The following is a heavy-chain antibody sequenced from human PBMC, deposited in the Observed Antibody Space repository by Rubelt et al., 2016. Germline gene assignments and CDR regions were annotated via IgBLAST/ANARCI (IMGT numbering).Heavy chain of an antibody. D-gene: IGHD2-2*01. V-gene: IGHV3-30*04. J-gene: IGHJ4*02. Sequence: QVQLVESGGGVVQPGRSLRLSCAASGFTFSSYAMHWVRQAPGKGLEWVAVISYDGSNKYYAASVKGRFTISRDNSKNTLYLQMNGLRAEDTAVYYCAREITPADLDWGQGTLVTVSS. CDR2: ISYDGSNK. CDR1: GFTFSSYA. CDR3: AREITPADLD.